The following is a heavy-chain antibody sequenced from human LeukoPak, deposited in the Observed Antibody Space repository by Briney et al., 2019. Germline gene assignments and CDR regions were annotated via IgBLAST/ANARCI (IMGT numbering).Heavy chain of an antibody. CDR3: AKPARTDYVDY. CDR1: GFKFGSYA. D-gene: IGHD1-14*01. CDR2: ISGSGGRT. J-gene: IGHJ4*02. Sequence: GGSLRLSCAASGFKFGSYAMTWVRQAPGKGLEWVSAISGSGGRTYYADSVKGRFTISRDNSKNTLYLQMNSLRAEDTAVYYCAKPARTDYVDYWGQGTLVTVST. V-gene: IGHV3-23*01.